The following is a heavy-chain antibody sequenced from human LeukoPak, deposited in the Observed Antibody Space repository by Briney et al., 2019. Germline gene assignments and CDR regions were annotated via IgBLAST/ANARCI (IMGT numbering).Heavy chain of an antibody. J-gene: IGHJ6*03. V-gene: IGHV4-61*02. Sequence: PSQTLSLTCTVSGGSISSGSYYWSWIRQPAGKGLEWIGRIYTSGSTNYNPSLKSRATMSVDTSKNQFSLKVSSVTAADTAVYYCARAGPYDSSGYYYKYYYYMDVWGKGTTVTISS. D-gene: IGHD3-22*01. CDR2: IYTSGST. CDR3: ARAGPYDSSGYYYKYYYYMDV. CDR1: GGSISSGSYY.